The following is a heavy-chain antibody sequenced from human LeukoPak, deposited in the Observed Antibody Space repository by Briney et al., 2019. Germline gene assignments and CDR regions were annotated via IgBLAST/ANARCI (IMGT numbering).Heavy chain of an antibody. CDR2: IYTSGST. J-gene: IGHJ5*02. CDR3: ARDLNTASSSWYFHAHTFDP. CDR1: GGSISSYY. V-gene: IGHV4-4*07. Sequence: SETLSLTCTVSGGSISSYYWSWIRQPAGKGLEWIGRIYTSGSTNYNPSLKSRVTMSVDTSKNQFSLKLSSVTAADTAVYYCARDLNTASSSWYFHAHTFDPWGQGTLVTVSS. D-gene: IGHD6-13*01.